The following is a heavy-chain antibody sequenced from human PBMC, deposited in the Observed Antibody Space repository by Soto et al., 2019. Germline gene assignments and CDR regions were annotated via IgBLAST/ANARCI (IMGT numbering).Heavy chain of an antibody. CDR3: ASPVECSTTSCIH. D-gene: IGHD2-2*01. CDR2: ISSSSNSI. CDR1: GFTFSSYS. V-gene: IGHV3-48*01. J-gene: IGHJ4*02. Sequence: EVQLVESGGGLVQPGGSLRLSCAASGFTFSSYSMNWVRQAPGSGPEWVSYISSSSNSIYYADSVKGRFTISRDNAKNSLHLQMNSLRAEDTAVYCCASPVECSTTSCIHWGQGTLVTVSS.